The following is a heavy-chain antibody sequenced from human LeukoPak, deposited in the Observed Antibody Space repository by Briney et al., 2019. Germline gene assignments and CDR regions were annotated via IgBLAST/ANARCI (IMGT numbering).Heavy chain of an antibody. CDR3: VRHVSSGWDYYNGLDV. D-gene: IGHD6-19*01. CDR1: GGSIGSSGFY. Sequence: SETLSLTCKVSGGSIGSSGFYWGWIRQPPGKGLEWIGSIYYPESTHYNPSLESRVTISEDTSKYQVSLTLSSVTATDTAVYYCVRHVSSGWDYYNGLDVWGQGTTVTVSS. J-gene: IGHJ6*02. CDR2: IYYPEST. V-gene: IGHV4-39*01.